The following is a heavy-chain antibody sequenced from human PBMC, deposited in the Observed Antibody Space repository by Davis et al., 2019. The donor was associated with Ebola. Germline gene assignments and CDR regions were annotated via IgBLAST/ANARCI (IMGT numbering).Heavy chain of an antibody. CDR2: LGLSADT. J-gene: IGHJ3*01. Sequence: GESLKISCAASGFVFSSYVLSWVRRAPGKGLEWVSTLGLSADTYYAASVKGRFTISRDNSKNTLHLQMNSLRVEDPAIYYCAKDTSNVWFDVWGQGTMVTVSS. CDR3: AKDTSNVWFDV. V-gene: IGHV3-23*01. CDR1: GFVFSSYV. D-gene: IGHD6-19*01.